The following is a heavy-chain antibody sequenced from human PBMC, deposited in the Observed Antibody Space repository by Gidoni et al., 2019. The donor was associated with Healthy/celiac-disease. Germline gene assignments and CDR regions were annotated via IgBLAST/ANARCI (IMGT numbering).Heavy chain of an antibody. V-gene: IGHV3-15*07. CDR1: GFTFSNAW. CDR3: TTEPYGGSGYTSYYFDY. D-gene: IGHD3-22*01. CDR2: IKSKTDGGTT. Sequence: EVQLVESGGGLVKPGGSLRLSCAASGFTFSNAWMNWVRQAPGKGLEWVGRIKSKTDGGTTDYAAPVKGRFTISRDDSKNTLYLQMNSLKTEDTAVYYCTTEPYGGSGYTSYYFDYWGQGTLVTVSS. J-gene: IGHJ4*02.